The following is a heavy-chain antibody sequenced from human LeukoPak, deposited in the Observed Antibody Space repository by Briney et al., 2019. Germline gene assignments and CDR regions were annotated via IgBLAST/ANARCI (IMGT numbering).Heavy chain of an antibody. D-gene: IGHD2-2*02. V-gene: IGHV3-30*02. Sequence: GGSLRLSCAASGFTFSNYWMSWVRQAPGQGLEWVAFIRYDGSNKYYADSVKGRFTISRDNSKSTLYLQMNSLRAEDTAVYYCAKWPYCSSTSCYTRQPDYWGQGTLVTVSS. J-gene: IGHJ4*02. CDR1: GFTFSNYW. CDR2: IRYDGSNK. CDR3: AKWPYCSSTSCYTRQPDY.